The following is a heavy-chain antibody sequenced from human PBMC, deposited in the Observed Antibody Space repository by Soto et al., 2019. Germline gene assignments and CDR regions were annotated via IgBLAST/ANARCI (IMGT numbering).Heavy chain of an antibody. J-gene: IGHJ4*02. V-gene: IGHV4-59*01. Sequence: SETLSLTCTVSGGSISSYYWSWIRQPPGKGLEWIGYIYYSGSTNYNPSLKSRVTISVDTSKNQFSLKLSSVTAADTAVYYCARFPGHCSGGSCYSYFDYWGQGTLVTVSS. D-gene: IGHD2-15*01. CDR1: GGSISSYY. CDR3: ARFPGHCSGGSCYSYFDY. CDR2: IYYSGST.